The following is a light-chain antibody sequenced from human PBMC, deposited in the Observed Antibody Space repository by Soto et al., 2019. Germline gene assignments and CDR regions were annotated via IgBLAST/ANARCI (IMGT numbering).Light chain of an antibody. V-gene: IGKV3-15*01. Sequence: SLGALAVNQGELGTRSCRASQSVRDNLAWYQQKPGQAPRLLIYRASIRATGVPARFSGSGSGTEFTLTISGLQSEDVTIYFCQLYTFRPHSFGQGA. CDR1: QSVRDN. J-gene: IGKJ2*01. CDR2: RAS. CDR3: QLYTFRPHS.